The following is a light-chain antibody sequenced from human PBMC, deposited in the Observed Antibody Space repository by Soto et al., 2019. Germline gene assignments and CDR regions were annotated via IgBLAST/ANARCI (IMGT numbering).Light chain of an antibody. V-gene: IGLV6-57*04. Sequence: NFMLTQPHSVSESPGKTVTISCTRSSGSIASNHVQWYQQRPGSAPTTVIYKNDQRPSGVPDRFSGSIDSSSNSASLTISGLKTEDEAGFYCQSYDSNSVVFGGGTKLTVL. CDR3: QSYDSNSVV. J-gene: IGLJ2*01. CDR2: KND. CDR1: SGSIASNH.